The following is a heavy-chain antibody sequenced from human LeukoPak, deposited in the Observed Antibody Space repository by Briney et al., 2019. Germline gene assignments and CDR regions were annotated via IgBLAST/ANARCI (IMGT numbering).Heavy chain of an antibody. D-gene: IGHD3-16*01. V-gene: IGHV1-69*13. CDR3: ARDRRGGPDY. CDR2: IIPIFGTA. CDR1: GGTFSSYA. J-gene: IGHJ4*02. Sequence: EASVKVSCNASGGTFSSYAISWGRQAPGQGLEWMGGIIPIFGTANYSQKFQGRVTITADESTSTAYMELSSLRSEDTAVYYCARDRRGGPDYWGQGTLVTVSS.